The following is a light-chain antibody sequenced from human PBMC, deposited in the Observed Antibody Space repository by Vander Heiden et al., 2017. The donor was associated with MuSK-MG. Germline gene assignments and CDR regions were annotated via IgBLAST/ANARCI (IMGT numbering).Light chain of an antibody. Sequence: DIQMPKSPSFLSASVGDRVTITCQASQDISNYLNWYQQKPGKPPKLLIYDASDLEPGVPSRFSGSGSGTDFTFTISSLQPEDIATYYCHQYASPPMTFGPGTKVDIK. J-gene: IGKJ3*01. CDR3: HQYASPPMT. CDR1: QDISNY. V-gene: IGKV1-33*01. CDR2: DAS.